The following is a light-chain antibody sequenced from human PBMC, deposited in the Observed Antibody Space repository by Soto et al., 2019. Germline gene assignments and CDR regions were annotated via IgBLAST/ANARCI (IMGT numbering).Light chain of an antibody. Sequence: QSALTQPASVSGSPGQSITISCSGTSSDVGSYDLVSWYQQHPGKAPKLMIYEGSKRPSGVSTRFSGSKSANTASLTISGLQAEDEADYYCCSYAGVSTWVFGGGTKLTVL. J-gene: IGLJ3*02. V-gene: IGLV2-23*01. CDR3: CSYAGVSTWV. CDR2: EGS. CDR1: SSDVGSYDL.